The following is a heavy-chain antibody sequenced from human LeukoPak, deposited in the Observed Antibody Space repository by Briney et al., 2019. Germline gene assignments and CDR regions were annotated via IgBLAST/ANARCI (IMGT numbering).Heavy chain of an antibody. Sequence: GGSLRLSCAASGFTFSRFGMHWGRQAPGKGLEWMAAISDDGFNKYYADSVKGRFTISRDNSKNTLYLQMNSLRGDDTAVYYCAKQGDNSGLDYWGQGTLVTVSS. CDR3: AKQGDNSGLDY. D-gene: IGHD5-24*01. V-gene: IGHV3-30*18. CDR2: ISDDGFNK. J-gene: IGHJ4*02. CDR1: GFTFSRFG.